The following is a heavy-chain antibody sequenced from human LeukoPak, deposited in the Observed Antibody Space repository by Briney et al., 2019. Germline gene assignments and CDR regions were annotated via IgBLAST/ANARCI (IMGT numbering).Heavy chain of an antibody. D-gene: IGHD3-10*01. CDR2: ISSSSSYT. Sequence: GGSLRLSCAASGFTFSDYYMSWLRQAPGKGLEWVPYISSSSSYTNYADSVKGRFTISRDNAKNSLYLQMNSLRAEDTAVYYCARGSPYYYGSAIHWGQGTLVTVSS. V-gene: IGHV3-11*06. CDR1: GFTFSDYY. CDR3: ARGSPYYYGSAIH. J-gene: IGHJ4*02.